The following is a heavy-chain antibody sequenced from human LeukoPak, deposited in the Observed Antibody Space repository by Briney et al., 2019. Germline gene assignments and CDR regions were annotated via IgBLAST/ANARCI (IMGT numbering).Heavy chain of an antibody. CDR2: IYYSGST. D-gene: IGHD6-19*01. CDR1: GGSISSSSYY. CDR3: ARLRYSGGWVRGSNFDY. J-gene: IGHJ4*02. V-gene: IGHV4-39*01. Sequence: SETLSLTCTVSGGSISSSSYYWGWIRQPPGKGLEWIGSIYYSGSTYYNPSLKSRVTISVDTSKNQFSLKLSSVTAADTAVYYCARLRYSGGWVRGSNFDYWGQGTLVTVSS.